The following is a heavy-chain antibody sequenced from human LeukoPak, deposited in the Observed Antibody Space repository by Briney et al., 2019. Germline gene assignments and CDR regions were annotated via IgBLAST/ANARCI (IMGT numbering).Heavy chain of an antibody. Sequence: PGGSLRLSCAASGFTFDDYAMPWVRQAPGKGLEWVAVISYDGSNKYYADSVKGRFTISRDNSKNTLYLQMNSLRAEDTAVYYCAKDSYSGDYYGMDVWGQGTTVTVSS. CDR3: AKDSYSGDYYGMDV. J-gene: IGHJ6*02. CDR2: ISYDGSNK. V-gene: IGHV3-30*18. D-gene: IGHD1-26*01. CDR1: GFTFDDYA.